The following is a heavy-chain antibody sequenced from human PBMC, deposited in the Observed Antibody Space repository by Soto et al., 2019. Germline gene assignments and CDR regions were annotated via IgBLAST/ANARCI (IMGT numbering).Heavy chain of an antibody. CDR1: GYTFTSYC. J-gene: IGHJ6*03. Sequence: GASVKVSCKASGYTFTSYCISWVRQAPGQGLEWMGWISAYNGNTNYAQKLQGRVTMTTDTSTSTAYMELRSLRSDDTAVYYCARGMLRFLEWLDYYMDVWGKGPTVTVXS. CDR2: ISAYNGNT. CDR3: ARGMLRFLEWLDYYMDV. D-gene: IGHD3-3*01. V-gene: IGHV1-18*01.